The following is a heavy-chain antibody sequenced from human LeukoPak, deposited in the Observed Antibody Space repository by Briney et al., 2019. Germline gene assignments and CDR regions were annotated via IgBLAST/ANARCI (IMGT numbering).Heavy chain of an antibody. Sequence: GGSLRLSCAASGITFSSYHMSWVRQAPGKGLEWVSYITSSTYTISYADSVQGRFTIPRDNAKNSLYLQMNSLRDEDTAVYYCARSTQRAFDIWGQGTVVTVSS. D-gene: IGHD2-2*01. CDR2: ITSSTYTI. V-gene: IGHV3-48*02. CDR1: GITFSSYH. J-gene: IGHJ3*02. CDR3: ARSTQRAFDI.